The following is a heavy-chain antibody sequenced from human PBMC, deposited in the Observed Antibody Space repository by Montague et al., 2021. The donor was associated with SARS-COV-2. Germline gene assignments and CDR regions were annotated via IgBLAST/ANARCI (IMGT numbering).Heavy chain of an antibody. CDR1: RFTFGDYS. V-gene: IGHV3-49*04. J-gene: IGHJ2*01. Sequence: SLRLSCAASRFTFGDYSMSWVRQAPGKGLEWVSFIRSTVYGGTTEYAASVKGRFTISRDDSKSIAYLQMDSLKTEDTAVYYCTRDKTLLWFGELYWYFDLWGRGTLVTVSS. D-gene: IGHD3-10*01. CDR2: IRSTVYGGTT. CDR3: TRDKTLLWFGELYWYFDL.